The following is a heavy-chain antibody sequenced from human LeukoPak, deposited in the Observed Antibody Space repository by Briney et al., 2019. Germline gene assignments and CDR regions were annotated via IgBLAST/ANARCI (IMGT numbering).Heavy chain of an antibody. CDR2: IWNDGSNK. CDR1: GLTFISYG. J-gene: IGHJ4*02. V-gene: IGHV3-33*01. D-gene: IGHD2-15*01. CDR3: QRYCSGGSCYSGGSNFDY. Sequence: PGWSLRLSCAASGLTFISYGMHWVRQAPGKGLEWVAVIWNDGSNKYYADSVKGRFTISRDNSKNTLYLQMNSLKTEDTAVYYCQRYCSGGSCYSGGSNFDYWGQGTLVTVSS.